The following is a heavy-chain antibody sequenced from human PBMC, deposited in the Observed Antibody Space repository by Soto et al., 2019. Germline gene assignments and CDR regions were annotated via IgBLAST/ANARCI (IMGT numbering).Heavy chain of an antibody. Sequence: RASVKVSCKASGGTFSSYAISWVRQAPGQGLEWMGGIIPIFGTANYAQKFQGRVTITADESTSTAYMELSSLRSEDTAVYYCARERGNYYDSSGYSSGPYYFDYWGQGTLVTVSS. CDR2: IIPIFGTA. J-gene: IGHJ4*02. D-gene: IGHD3-22*01. CDR1: GGTFSSYA. V-gene: IGHV1-69*13. CDR3: ARERGNYYDSSGYSSGPYYFDY.